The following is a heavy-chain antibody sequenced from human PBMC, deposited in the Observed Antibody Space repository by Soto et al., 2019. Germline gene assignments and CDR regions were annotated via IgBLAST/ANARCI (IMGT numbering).Heavy chain of an antibody. CDR3: ARAKSIAAVIFDY. D-gene: IGHD6-6*01. CDR1: GDSISTYY. J-gene: IGHJ4*02. CDR2: IYYSGST. Sequence: SETLSLTCTVSGDSISTYYWSWIRQPPGKGLEWIGYIYYSGSTNYSPSLKSRVTISVDTSKNQFSLNLTSVTAADTAIYYCARAKSIAAVIFDYWGQGILVTVSS. V-gene: IGHV4-59*01.